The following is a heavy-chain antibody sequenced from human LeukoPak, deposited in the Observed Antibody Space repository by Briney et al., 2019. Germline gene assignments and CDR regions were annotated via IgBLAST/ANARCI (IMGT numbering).Heavy chain of an antibody. CDR3: ARSSYQPYFDY. Sequence: GGSLRLSCAASGFTFSSYWIHWVRQAPGKGLVWVSRINGDGGTSTYADSVRGRLTISRDNARNTVYLQMNSLRAEDTAVYYCARSSYQPYFDYWGRGTLVTVSS. CDR1: GFTFSSYW. CDR2: INGDGGTS. V-gene: IGHV3-74*01. J-gene: IGHJ4*02. D-gene: IGHD1-26*01.